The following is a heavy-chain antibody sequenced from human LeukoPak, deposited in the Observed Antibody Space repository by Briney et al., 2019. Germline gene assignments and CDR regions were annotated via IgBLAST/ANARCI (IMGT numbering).Heavy chain of an antibody. CDR1: GGXFSSYA. Sequence: ASVKVSCKASGGXFSSYAISWVRQAPGQGLEWLGGIIPILGIANYAQKFQGRVTITADKSTSTAYMELSSLRSEDTAVYYCARDMGLSRRVEYFQHWGQGTLVTVSS. J-gene: IGHJ1*01. V-gene: IGHV1-69*04. CDR2: IIPILGIA. D-gene: IGHD1-26*01. CDR3: ARDMGLSRRVEYFQH.